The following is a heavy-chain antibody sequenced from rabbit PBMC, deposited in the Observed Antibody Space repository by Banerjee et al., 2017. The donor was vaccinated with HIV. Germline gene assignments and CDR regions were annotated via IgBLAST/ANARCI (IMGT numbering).Heavy chain of an antibody. CDR2: IYAGGGGMT. V-gene: IGHV1S40*01. CDR3: ARDLAGVIGWNFNL. J-gene: IGHJ4*01. CDR1: GFSFSGSYY. Sequence: EESGGGLVKPEGSLTLTCKASGFSFSGSYYMCWVRQAPGKGLEWIACIYAGGGGMTAYASWAEGRFTISKTSSTTVTLQMTSLTAADTATYFCARDLAGVIGWNFNLWGPGTLVTVS. D-gene: IGHD4-1*01.